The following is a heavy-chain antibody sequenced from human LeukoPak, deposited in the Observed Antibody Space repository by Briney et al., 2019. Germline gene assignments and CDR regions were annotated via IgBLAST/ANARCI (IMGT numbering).Heavy chain of an antibody. V-gene: IGHV4-59*01. Sequence: SETLSLTCTVSGGSISSYYWSWIRQPPGKGLEWIGYIYYSGSTNYNPSLKSRVTISVDTSKNQFSLKLSSVTAADTAVYYCASSTGRYWGQGTLVTVSS. D-gene: IGHD2-8*02. J-gene: IGHJ4*02. CDR3: ASSTGRY. CDR2: IYYSGST. CDR1: GGSISSYY.